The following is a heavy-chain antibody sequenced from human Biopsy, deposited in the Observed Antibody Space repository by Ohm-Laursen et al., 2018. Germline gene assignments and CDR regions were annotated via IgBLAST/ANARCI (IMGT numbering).Heavy chain of an antibody. V-gene: IGHV4-31*03. CDR1: GDSIFGGGYY. D-gene: IGHD3-22*01. Sequence: TLSLTCIVSGDSIFGGGYYWTWIRRHPEKGLEWLGYIFFSGDTHYNPSLRSRVDISSDMSKNEFYLRLYSVTAADTAVYYCARAKTQDRSFPDWYFDLWGRGTLVTVSS. CDR2: IFFSGDT. J-gene: IGHJ2*01. CDR3: ARAKTQDRSFPDWYFDL.